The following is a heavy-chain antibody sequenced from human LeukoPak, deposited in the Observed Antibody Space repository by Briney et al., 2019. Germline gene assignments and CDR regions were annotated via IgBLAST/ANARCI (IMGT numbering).Heavy chain of an antibody. J-gene: IGHJ4*02. Sequence: GGSLRLSCAASGFTFSSYWMSWVRQAPGKGLEWVANIKQDGSEKYYVDSVKGRLTISRDNAKNSLYLQMNSLRTEDTAVYYCARGRGSWYGVYFDYWGQGTLVTVSS. CDR2: IKQDGSEK. CDR1: GFTFSSYW. CDR3: ARGRGSWYGVYFDY. D-gene: IGHD6-13*01. V-gene: IGHV3-7*01.